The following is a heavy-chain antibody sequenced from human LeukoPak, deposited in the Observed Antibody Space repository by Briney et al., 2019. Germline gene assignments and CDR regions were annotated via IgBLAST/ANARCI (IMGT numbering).Heavy chain of an antibody. D-gene: IGHD2-2*01. CDR3: ARGPGHQLTVV. J-gene: IGHJ4*02. CDR2: ISSSSSYI. V-gene: IGHV3-21*01. CDR1: GFSFSRYW. Sequence: GGSLRLSCVASGFSFSRYWMSWVRQAPGKGLEWVSSISSSSSYIYYADSVKGRFTISRDNAKNSLYLQMNSLRAEDTAVYYCARGPGHQLTVVWGQGTLVTVSS.